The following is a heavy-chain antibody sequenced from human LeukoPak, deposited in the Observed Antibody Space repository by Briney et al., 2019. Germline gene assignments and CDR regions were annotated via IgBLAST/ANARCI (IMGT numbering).Heavy chain of an antibody. V-gene: IGHV1-8*02. D-gene: IGHD6-19*01. CDR3: ARGGIAVAGKIGY. J-gene: IGHJ4*02. CDR2: MNPNSGNT. Sequence: ASVKVSCKASGGTFSSYAISWVRQAPGQGLEWMGWMNPNSGNTGYAQKFQGRVTMTRNTSISTAYMELSSLRSEDTAVYYCARGGIAVAGKIGYWGQGTLVTVSS. CDR1: GGTFSSYA.